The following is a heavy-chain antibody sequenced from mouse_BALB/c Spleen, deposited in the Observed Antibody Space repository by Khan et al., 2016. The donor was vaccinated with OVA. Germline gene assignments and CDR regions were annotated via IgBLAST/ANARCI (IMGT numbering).Heavy chain of an antibody. Sequence: QVQLQQPGAEPVKPGASLNLSCKASGYAFTSYWMHWVKQRHGPGLEWIGYINPSNGRTDKNEKFKRKATLTVDKSSSKVYMQLSSLTSEDSAVXYCGRGGDVSLAYWAKGLWSLSLQ. J-gene: IGHJ3*01. CDR3: GRGGDVSLAY. CDR2: INPSNGRT. V-gene: IGHV1S81*02. CDR1: GYAFTSYW.